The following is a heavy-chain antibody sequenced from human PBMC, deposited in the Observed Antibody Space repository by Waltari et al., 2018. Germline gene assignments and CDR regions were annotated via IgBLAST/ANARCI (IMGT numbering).Heavy chain of an antibody. V-gene: IGHV4-59*01. CDR2: IYYSGST. CDR3: ARGGRGIFDY. J-gene: IGHJ4*02. Sequence: QVQLQESGPGLVKPSETLSLTCTVSGGSISSYYWSWIRQPPGKGLEWIGYIYYSGSTNYNPSLKSRVTISVDTSKNQFSLKLSSVTAADTAVYYCARGGRGIFDYWGQGTLVTVSS. CDR1: GGSISSYY. D-gene: IGHD6-13*01.